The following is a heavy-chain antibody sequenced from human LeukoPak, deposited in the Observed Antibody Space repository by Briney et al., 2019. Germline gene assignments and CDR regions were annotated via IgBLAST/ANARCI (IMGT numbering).Heavy chain of an antibody. D-gene: IGHD6-19*01. CDR1: GFTFSTYW. CDR2: IRQDGSEK. V-gene: IGHV3-7*05. Sequence: GGSLRLSCAASGFTFSTYWMTWVRQAPGKGLEWVANIRQDGSEKYYVDSVEGRFTISRDNAKKSLFLQMNSLRAEDTAVYYCITFSPGSGWFWGQGTLVTVSS. J-gene: IGHJ4*02. CDR3: ITFSPGSGWF.